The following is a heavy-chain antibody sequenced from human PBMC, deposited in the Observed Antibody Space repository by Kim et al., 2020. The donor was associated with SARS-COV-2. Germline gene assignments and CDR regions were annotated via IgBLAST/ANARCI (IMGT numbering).Heavy chain of an antibody. CDR3: AKDSRDYYYGMDV. V-gene: IGHV3-23*01. J-gene: IGHJ6*02. Sequence: GGSLRLSCAASGFTFSSYAMSWVRQAPGKGLEWVSAISGSGGSTYYADSMKGRFTISRDNSKNTLYLQMNSLRAEDTAVYYCAKDSRDYYYGMDVWGQGTTVTVSS. D-gene: IGHD2-2*01. CDR1: GFTFSSYA. CDR2: ISGSGGST.